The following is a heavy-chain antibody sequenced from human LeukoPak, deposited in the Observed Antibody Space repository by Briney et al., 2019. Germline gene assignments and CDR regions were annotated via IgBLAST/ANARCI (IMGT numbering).Heavy chain of an antibody. D-gene: IGHD3-10*01. V-gene: IGHV4-61*01. CDR1: GGSVSSGSYD. CDR3: ARALMVRGVITYYYFDY. Sequence: SETLSLTCTVFGGSVSSGSYDWSWIRQPPGKGLEWIGYIDYSGSTNYNPSRKSRVTISVDTSKNQFSLKLSSVTAADTAVYYCARALMVRGVITYYYFDYRGQGTLVTVSS. CDR2: IDYSGST. J-gene: IGHJ4*02.